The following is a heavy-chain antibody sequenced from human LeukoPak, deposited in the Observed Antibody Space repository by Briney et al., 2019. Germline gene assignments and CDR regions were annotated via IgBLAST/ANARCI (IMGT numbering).Heavy chain of an antibody. CDR2: ITSGGDYM. J-gene: IGHJ4*02. CDR3: ARVSIFGVVIANDY. Sequence: PGGSLRLSCAASGFTFGGYTMSWVRQAPGKGLQWVSTITSGGDYMYYADPVKGRFTNSRDDSKNSLYLHMNSLRAEDTAVYYCARVSIFGVVIANDYWGQGTVVTVSS. CDR1: GFTFGGYT. V-gene: IGHV3-21*01. D-gene: IGHD3-16*02.